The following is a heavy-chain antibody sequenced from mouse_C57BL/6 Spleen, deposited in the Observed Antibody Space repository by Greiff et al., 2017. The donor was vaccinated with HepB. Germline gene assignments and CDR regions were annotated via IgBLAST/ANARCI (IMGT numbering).Heavy chain of an antibody. J-gene: IGHJ2*01. CDR3: ARDGSSYGDY. CDR1: GFTFSDYG. CDR2: ISSGSSTI. V-gene: IGHV5-17*01. D-gene: IGHD1-1*01. Sequence: DVKLVESGGGLVKPGGSLKLSCAASGFTFSDYGMHWVRQAPEKGLEWVAYISSGSSTIYYADTVKGRFTISRDNAKNTLFLQMTSLRSEDTAMYYCARDGSSYGDYWGQGTTLTVSS.